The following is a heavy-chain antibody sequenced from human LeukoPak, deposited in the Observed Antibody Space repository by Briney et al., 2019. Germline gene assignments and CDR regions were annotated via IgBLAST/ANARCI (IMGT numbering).Heavy chain of an antibody. CDR2: ISYDGSNK. J-gene: IGHJ4*02. Sequence: GGSLRLSCAASGFTFSSYAMHWVRQAPGKGLEWVAVISYDGSNKYYADSVKGRFTIPRDNSKNTLYLQMNSLRAEDTAVYYCARDLDTIFGVTGFDYWGQGTLVTVSS. D-gene: IGHD3-3*01. V-gene: IGHV3-30-3*01. CDR1: GFTFSSYA. CDR3: ARDLDTIFGVTGFDY.